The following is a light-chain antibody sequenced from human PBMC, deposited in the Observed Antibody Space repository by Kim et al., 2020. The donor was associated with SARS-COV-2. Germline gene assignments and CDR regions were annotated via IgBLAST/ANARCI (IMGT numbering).Light chain of an antibody. Sequence: QSALTQPPSASGSPGQSVTISCTGSSSDIAIYDYVSWYQQYPGKAPKLIIYDVTKRPSGVPDRFYGSKSANTASLTVSGLQAEDEADYYCSSYAGSNNGVFGGGTQLTVL. J-gene: IGLJ2*01. CDR3: SSYAGSNNGV. CDR1: SSDIAIYDY. V-gene: IGLV2-8*01. CDR2: DVT.